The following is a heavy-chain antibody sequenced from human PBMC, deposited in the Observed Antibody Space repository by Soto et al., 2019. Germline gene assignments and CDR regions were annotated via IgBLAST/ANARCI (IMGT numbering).Heavy chain of an antibody. V-gene: IGHV3-23*01. CDR1: GFNFGDYT. CDR3: AKETFGVGWTLDF. Sequence: QLLESGGGLVQPGGSRRLSCAASGFNFGDYTMTWVRQAPGKGLVWISTISGGCGNSYYADVVKGRFTITRDNSKNTLYLQMNSLKGEDTALYFCAKETFGVGWTLDFWGQGTLVTVSS. J-gene: IGHJ4*02. CDR2: ISGGCGNS. D-gene: IGHD6-19*01.